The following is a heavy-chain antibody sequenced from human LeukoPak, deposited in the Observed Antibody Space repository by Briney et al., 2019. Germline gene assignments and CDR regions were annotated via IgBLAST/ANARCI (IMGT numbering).Heavy chain of an antibody. D-gene: IGHD6-13*01. Sequence: PSETLSLTCTVSGGSISSSSYYWGWIRQPPGKGLEWIGSIYYSGSTYYNPSLKSRVTISVDTSKNQFSLKLSSVTAADTAVYYCARGLAAAGPGEFDYWGQGTLVTVSS. CDR2: IYYSGST. J-gene: IGHJ4*02. CDR3: ARGLAAAGPGEFDY. CDR1: GGSISSSSYY. V-gene: IGHV4-39*07.